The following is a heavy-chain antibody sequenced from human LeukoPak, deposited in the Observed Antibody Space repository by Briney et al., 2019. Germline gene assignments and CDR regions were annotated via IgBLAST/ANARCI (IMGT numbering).Heavy chain of an antibody. J-gene: IGHJ4*02. D-gene: IGHD2-15*01. CDR3: ARGLLPQAPGPDY. CDR1: GASISSNTFY. V-gene: IGHV4-39*07. Sequence: SETLSLTCTVSGASISSNTFYWGWIRQPPGKGLEWIGSIYHSGDTYYNPSLKSRVTMSVDTSENQFSLKLSSVTAADTAVYYCARGLLPQAPGPDYWGQGTLVIVSS. CDR2: IYHSGDT.